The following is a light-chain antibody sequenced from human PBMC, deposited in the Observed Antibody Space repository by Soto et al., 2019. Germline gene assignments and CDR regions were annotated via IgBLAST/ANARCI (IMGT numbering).Light chain of an antibody. CDR2: AAS. CDR3: QQSHTTPT. CDR1: QSITRY. Sequence: DIQMTQSPSSLSASVGDRVTITCRASQSITRYLNWYQQKPGKAPKLLIYAASSLQSGVPSRFSGSGSGTDFTLTISSLQPEDFATYYCQQSHTTPTFGQGTRLEIK. V-gene: IGKV1-39*01. J-gene: IGKJ5*01.